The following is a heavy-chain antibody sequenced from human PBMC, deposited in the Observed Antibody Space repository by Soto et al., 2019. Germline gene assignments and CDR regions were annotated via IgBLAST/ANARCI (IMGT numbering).Heavy chain of an antibody. CDR1: GFTINSHC. D-gene: IGHD3-22*01. CDR2: IYSGETT. V-gene: IGHV3-53*01. CDR3: ARDSEIYDSSPYFAF. Sequence: HPTTASGFTINSHCMSWVSQKTGKGLEWVASIYSGETTYYADSVRGRFTISSDNSKNTLYFQLSSLRIEDTAVYYCARDSEIYDSSPYFAFLGQGTLVIVSS. J-gene: IGHJ4*02.